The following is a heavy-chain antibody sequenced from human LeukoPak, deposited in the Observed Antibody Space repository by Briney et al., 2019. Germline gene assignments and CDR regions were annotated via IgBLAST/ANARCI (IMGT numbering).Heavy chain of an antibody. V-gene: IGHV3-74*01. Sequence: GGSLRLSCAASGFTFSSYWMHWVRQVPGKGLMWVSRIKTDGSSTYYTDSVKGRFTISRDNSKNTLYLQMNSLRAEDTAVYYCARETYYYDSWGVFDIWGQGTMVTVSS. CDR2: IKTDGSST. CDR3: ARETYYYDSWGVFDI. J-gene: IGHJ3*02. D-gene: IGHD3-22*01. CDR1: GFTFSSYW.